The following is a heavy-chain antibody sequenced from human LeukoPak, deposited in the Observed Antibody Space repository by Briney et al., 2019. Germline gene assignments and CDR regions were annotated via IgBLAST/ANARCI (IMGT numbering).Heavy chain of an antibody. CDR3: ARIYEYCSGGSCST. V-gene: IGHV3-30*03. Sequence: PGGSLRLSCAASGFTFSSYGMHWVRQAPGKGLEWVAVISYDGSNKYYADSVKGRFTISRDNSKNTLYLQMNSLRAEDTAVYYCARIYEYCSGGSCSTWGQGTLVTVSS. J-gene: IGHJ5*02. CDR1: GFTFSSYG. D-gene: IGHD2-15*01. CDR2: ISYDGSNK.